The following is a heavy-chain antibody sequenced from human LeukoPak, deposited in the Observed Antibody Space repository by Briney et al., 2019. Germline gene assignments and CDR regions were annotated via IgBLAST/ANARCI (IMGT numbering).Heavy chain of an antibody. J-gene: IGHJ5*02. CDR3: ASVLLLGIAAAGTDWFDP. CDR1: GGSISSYY. CDR2: IYYSGST. V-gene: IGHV4-59*01. Sequence: PSETLSLTCTVSGGSISSYYWSWIRQPPGKGLEWIGYIYYSGSTNYNPSLKSRVTISVDTSKNQFSLKLSSVTAADTAVYYCASVLLLGIAAAGTDWFDPWGQGTLVTVSS. D-gene: IGHD6-13*01.